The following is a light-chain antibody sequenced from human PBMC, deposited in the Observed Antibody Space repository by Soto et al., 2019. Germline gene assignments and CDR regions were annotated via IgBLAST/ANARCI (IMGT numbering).Light chain of an antibody. CDR1: QGIAPY. CDR3: QKYNSASLT. Sequence: DVQMTQSPSSLSAFVGDRVTITCRASQGIAPYLAWFQQKPGKVPKLLIYATSTLQSGVPSRFSGSGSVTDFTLTINSLQPEDVGTYYCQKYNSASLTFGGGTKVEIK. V-gene: IGKV1-27*01. CDR2: ATS. J-gene: IGKJ4*01.